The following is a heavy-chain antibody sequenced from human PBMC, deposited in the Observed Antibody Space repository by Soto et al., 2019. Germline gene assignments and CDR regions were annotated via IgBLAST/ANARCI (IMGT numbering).Heavy chain of an antibody. CDR1: GYTFTSYA. V-gene: IGHV1-3*01. CDR3: ARAILIVATIPQWLFDY. Sequence: ASVKVSCKASGYTFTSYAMHWVRQAPGQRLEWMGWINAGNGNTNYAQKFQGRVTMTTDTSTSTAYMELRSLRSDDTAVYYCARAILIVATIPQWLFDYWGQGTLVTVSS. CDR2: INAGNGNT. J-gene: IGHJ4*02. D-gene: IGHD5-12*01.